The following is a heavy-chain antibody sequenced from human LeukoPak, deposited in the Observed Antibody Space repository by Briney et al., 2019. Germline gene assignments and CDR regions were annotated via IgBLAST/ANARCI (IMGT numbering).Heavy chain of an antibody. V-gene: IGHV4-59*01. J-gene: IGHJ4*02. Sequence: SETLSLTCTVSGGSISSYYWRWLRQPPGKGLEWIGYIYYSGSTNYNPSLKSRVTISVDTSKNQFSLKLSSVTAADTAVYYCARVDHYDILTGYPDYWGQGTLVTVSS. CDR2: IYYSGST. D-gene: IGHD3-9*01. CDR3: ARVDHYDILTGYPDY. CDR1: GGSISSYY.